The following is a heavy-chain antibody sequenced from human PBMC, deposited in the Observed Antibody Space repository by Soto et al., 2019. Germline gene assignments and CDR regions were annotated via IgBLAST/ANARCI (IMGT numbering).Heavy chain of an antibody. J-gene: IGHJ4*02. CDR2: ISDSGST. V-gene: IGHV4-4*08. D-gene: IGHD1-1*01. CDR3: ATGGTLWKPAY. CDR1: GGSMSSYF. Sequence: SSETLSLTCTVSGGSMSSYFWSWIRQPPGRGLEWIGYISDSGSTNYKTSLKSRVTISVDTSKNQFSLKLSSVTAAETAVYYCATGGTLWKPAYWGQGTLVTVSS.